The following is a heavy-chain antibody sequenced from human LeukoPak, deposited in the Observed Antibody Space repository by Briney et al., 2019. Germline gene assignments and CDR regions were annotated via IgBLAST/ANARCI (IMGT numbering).Heavy chain of an antibody. Sequence: SVKVSCKASGGTFSSYAISWVRQAPGQGLEWVGGIIPIFGTANYAQKFQGRVTITADESTSTAYMELSSLRSEDTAVYYCAREFFQIFGVVIPSDHFDPWGQGTLVTVSS. CDR2: IIPIFGTA. D-gene: IGHD3-3*01. V-gene: IGHV1-69*13. J-gene: IGHJ5*02. CDR3: AREFFQIFGVVIPSDHFDP. CDR1: GGTFSSYA.